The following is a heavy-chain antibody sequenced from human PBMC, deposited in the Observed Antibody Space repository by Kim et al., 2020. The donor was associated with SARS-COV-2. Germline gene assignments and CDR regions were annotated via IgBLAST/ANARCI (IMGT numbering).Heavy chain of an antibody. J-gene: IGHJ6*02. CDR1: GFTFSSYS. CDR3: ARSLLYYYDSSGPLVYYGMDV. Sequence: GGSLRLSCAASGFTFSSYSMNWVRQAPGKGLEWVSSISSSSSYIYYADSVRGRFTISRDNAKNSLYLQMNSLRAEDTAVYYCARSLLYYYDSSGPLVYYGMDVWGQGTTVTVSS. V-gene: IGHV3-21*01. D-gene: IGHD3-22*01. CDR2: ISSSSSYI.